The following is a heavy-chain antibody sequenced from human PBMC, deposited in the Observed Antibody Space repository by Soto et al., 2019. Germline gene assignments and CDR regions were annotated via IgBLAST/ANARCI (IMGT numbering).Heavy chain of an antibody. CDR1: GFTFSVYY. CDR2: ISGSGNTI. D-gene: IGHD6-19*01. V-gene: IGHV3-11*01. Sequence: QVQLVESGGGLVRPGGSLRLSCAASGFTFSVYYMSWIRQAPGKGLEWVSHISGSGNTIYYAASVKGRFSIARDNAERSLYLQMNSLRGEDTAVYYCARDGGRGWDLDNWGQGTLVTVSS. J-gene: IGHJ4*02. CDR3: ARDGGRGWDLDN.